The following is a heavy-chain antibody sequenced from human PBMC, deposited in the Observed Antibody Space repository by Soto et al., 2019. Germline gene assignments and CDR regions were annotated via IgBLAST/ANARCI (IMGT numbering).Heavy chain of an antibody. CDR2: IYYSGST. CDR3: AREGYDFWSGYYSWYYFDY. Sequence: QVQLQESGPGLVKPSQTLSLTCTVSGGSISSGGYYWSWIRQHPGKGLEWIGYIYYSGSTYYNPSLKSRVTISVDTSKNQFSLKLSSVTAADTAVYYCAREGYDFWSGYYSWYYFDYWGQGTLVTASS. J-gene: IGHJ4*02. CDR1: GGSISSGGYY. D-gene: IGHD3-3*01. V-gene: IGHV4-31*03.